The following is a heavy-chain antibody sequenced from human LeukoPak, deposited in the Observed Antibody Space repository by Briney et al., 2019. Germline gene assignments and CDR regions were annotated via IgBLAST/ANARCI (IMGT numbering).Heavy chain of an antibody. J-gene: IGHJ4*02. Sequence: KPSETLSLTCTVSGGSISSYYWSWIRQPPGKGLEWIGYIYYSGSTNYNPSLKSRVTMSLDTSKNQFSLKLSSVTAADTAVYYCVRSYCTTTNCYARYFDYWGQGTLVTVSS. V-gene: IGHV4-59*12. D-gene: IGHD2-2*01. CDR2: IYYSGST. CDR3: VRSYCTTTNCYARYFDY. CDR1: GGSISSYY.